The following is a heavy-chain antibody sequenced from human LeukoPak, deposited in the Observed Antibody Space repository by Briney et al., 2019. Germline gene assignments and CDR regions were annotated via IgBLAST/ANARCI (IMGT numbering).Heavy chain of an antibody. CDR3: ARGPHYDILTGYYTNFDY. V-gene: IGHV5-51*01. CDR2: IYPGGSDT. J-gene: IGHJ4*02. CDR1: GYSFTSYW. Sequence: GESLKISCKGSGYSFTSYWIGWVRQMPGKGLEWMGIIYPGGSDTRYSPSFQGQVTISADKSISTAYLQWSSLKASDTAMYYCARGPHYDILTGYYTNFDYWGQGTLVTVSS. D-gene: IGHD3-9*01.